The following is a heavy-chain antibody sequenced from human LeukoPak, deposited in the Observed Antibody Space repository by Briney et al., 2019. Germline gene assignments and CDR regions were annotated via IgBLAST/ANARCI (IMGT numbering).Heavy chain of an antibody. CDR3: TRENYVPDS. J-gene: IGHJ4*02. CDR2: ISDGGSAT. CDR1: GYTFSPYW. D-gene: IGHD3-10*02. Sequence: GGSLRLSCVASGYTFSPYWMSWVRQTPGKGLEWVASISDGGSATYYVDSVRGRFTISRDDAKNSLFLQMNGLRADDTAVYYCTRENYVPDSWGQGALVTVSS. V-gene: IGHV3-7*03.